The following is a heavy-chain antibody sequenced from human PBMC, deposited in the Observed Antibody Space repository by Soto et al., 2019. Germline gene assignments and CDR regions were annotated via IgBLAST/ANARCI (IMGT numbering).Heavy chain of an antibody. CDR2: INHSGST. D-gene: IGHD2-2*01. J-gene: IGHJ4*02. V-gene: IGHV4-34*01. Sequence: QVQLQQWGAGLLKPSETLSLTCAVYGGSFSGYYWSWIRQPPGKGLEWIGEINHSGSTNYNPSLKSRVTISVDTSKNQFSLKLSSVTAADTAVYYCARNSVGPAALDYWGQGTLVTVSS. CDR3: ARNSVGPAALDY. CDR1: GGSFSGYY.